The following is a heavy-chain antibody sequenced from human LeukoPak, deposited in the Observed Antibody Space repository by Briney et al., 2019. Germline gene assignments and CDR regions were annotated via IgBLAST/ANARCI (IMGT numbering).Heavy chain of an antibody. V-gene: IGHV4-59*01. J-gene: IGHJ6*02. CDR1: GDSINNYH. Sequence: PSETLSLTCIVSGDSINNYHWSWIRQAPGKGLEWIGYISYTGDTNYNPTLKSRVAISVDTSKNQFSLRLTSVTTADTAVYYCARTRGSTNWKNGMDVWGQGTTVTVSS. CDR3: ARTRGSTNWKNGMDV. CDR2: ISYTGDT. D-gene: IGHD2-2*01.